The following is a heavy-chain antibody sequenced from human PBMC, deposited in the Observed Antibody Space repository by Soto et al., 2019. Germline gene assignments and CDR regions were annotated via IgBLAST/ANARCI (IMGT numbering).Heavy chain of an antibody. Sequence: QVQLQESGPGLVKPSETLSLTCTVSGGSVSSGSYYWSWIRQPPGKGLEWIGYIYYSGSTNYNPSLKSRVTISVDTSKNQFSLKLSSVTAADTAVYYCARVRIYSSGWHYYFDYWGLGTLVTVSS. D-gene: IGHD6-19*01. CDR1: GGSVSSGSYY. J-gene: IGHJ4*02. V-gene: IGHV4-61*01. CDR2: IYYSGST. CDR3: ARVRIYSSGWHYYFDY.